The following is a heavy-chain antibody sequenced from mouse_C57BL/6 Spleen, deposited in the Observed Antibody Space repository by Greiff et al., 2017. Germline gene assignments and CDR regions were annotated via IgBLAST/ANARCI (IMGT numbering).Heavy chain of an antibody. D-gene: IGHD1-1*01. CDR1: GYEFSSSW. CDR2: IYPGDGDT. Sequence: VQLQESGPELVKPGASVKISCKASGYEFSSSWMNWVKQRPGKGLEWIGRIYPGDGDTNYNGKFKGKATLTADKSSSTAYMQLSSLTSEDSSFYFCAPFITTVVATFDYWGQGTTLTVSS. CDR3: APFITTVVATFDY. J-gene: IGHJ2*01. V-gene: IGHV1-82*01.